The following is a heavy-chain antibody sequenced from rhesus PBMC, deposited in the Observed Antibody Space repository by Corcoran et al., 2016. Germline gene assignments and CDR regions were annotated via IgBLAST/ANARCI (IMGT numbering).Heavy chain of an antibody. D-gene: IGHD3-16*01. J-gene: IGHJ4*01. V-gene: IGHV4-65*01. Sequence: QVQLQESGPGLVKPSETLSLTCAVSCGAISSSNWWSWMRQPPGKGLEWIGYFSGSSGSTYYNHALKRRVTSSTDTSKNQFSLVLSSWTAADTAVDYWARTYYSGSYYPRSFDYGGQGVLVTVSS. CDR3: ARTYYSGSYYPRSFDY. CDR2: FSGSSGST. CDR1: CGAISSSNW.